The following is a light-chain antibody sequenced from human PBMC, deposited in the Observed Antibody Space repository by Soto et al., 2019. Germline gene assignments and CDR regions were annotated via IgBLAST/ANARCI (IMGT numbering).Light chain of an antibody. J-gene: IGKJ1*01. CDR3: QQGNSRSGT. CDR2: AAS. V-gene: IGKV1-12*01. Sequence: DTRMADSPSSVPASLDPSVTITCRASQGISSWLAWYQQKPGKAPKLLIYAASRLQSGVPSRFSGSGSGTDFTLTISSLQPEDFAIYYCQQGNSRSGTFGQGTKVDI. CDR1: QGISSW.